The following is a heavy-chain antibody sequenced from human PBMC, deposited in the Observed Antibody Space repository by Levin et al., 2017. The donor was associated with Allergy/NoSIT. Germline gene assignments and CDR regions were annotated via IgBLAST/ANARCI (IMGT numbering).Heavy chain of an antibody. CDR3: STQGGYCSGDNCYSADY. J-gene: IGHJ4*02. CDR2: VLSGGGT. CDR1: GFTVNTNY. V-gene: IGHV3-53*01. D-gene: IGHD2-15*01. Sequence: GGSLRLSCAVSGFTVNTNYMSWVRQAPGKGLEWVSVVLSGGGTYYAGSVKGRFTISRDISRNTLYLQMNNVRADDTAVYYCSTQGGYCSGDNCYSADYWGQGTLVTVAS.